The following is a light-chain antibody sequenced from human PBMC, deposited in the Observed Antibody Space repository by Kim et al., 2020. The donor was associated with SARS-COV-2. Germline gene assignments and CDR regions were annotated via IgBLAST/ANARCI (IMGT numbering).Light chain of an antibody. CDR2: GAS. CDR1: HGVGNN. Sequence: SVSPGERATLSFRASHGVGNNLAWYQQKPGQTPRLLIFGASTRATGVPARFSGSGSGTDFTLSISRLQSEDVAVYYCQQYNKLWAFGPGTKVDIK. CDR3: QQYNKLWA. V-gene: IGKV3-15*01. J-gene: IGKJ1*01.